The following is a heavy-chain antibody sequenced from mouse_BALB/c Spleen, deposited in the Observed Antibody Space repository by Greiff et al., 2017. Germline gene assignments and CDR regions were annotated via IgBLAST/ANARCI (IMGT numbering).Heavy chain of an antibody. J-gene: IGHJ4*01. CDR2: INSNGGST. CDR1: GFTFSSYG. Sequence: EVKVVESGGGLVQPGGSLKLSCAASGFTFSSYGMSWVRQTPDKRLELVATINSNGGSTYYPDSVKGRFPISRDNAKNTLYLQMSSLKSEDTAMYYCAREWYGNSYYYAMDYWGQGTSVTVSS. CDR3: AREWYGNSYYYAMDY. V-gene: IGHV5-6-3*01. D-gene: IGHD2-10*02.